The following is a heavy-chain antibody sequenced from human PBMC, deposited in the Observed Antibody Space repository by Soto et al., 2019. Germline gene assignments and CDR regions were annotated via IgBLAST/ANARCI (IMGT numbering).Heavy chain of an antibody. CDR2: VNPSGGHT. V-gene: IGHV1-46*01. Sequence: QVQLMQSGAELNKPGASVKVSCKASGDTFTDYYIHWVRQAPGQGLEWMGTVNPSGGHTTYAQHFLGRVTMTRDTSTSTLYMELTSLTSDDTAIYYCARGGHVVVVTAALDYWGQGTLVTVSS. D-gene: IGHD2-21*02. J-gene: IGHJ4*02. CDR3: ARGGHVVVVTAALDY. CDR1: GDTFTDYY.